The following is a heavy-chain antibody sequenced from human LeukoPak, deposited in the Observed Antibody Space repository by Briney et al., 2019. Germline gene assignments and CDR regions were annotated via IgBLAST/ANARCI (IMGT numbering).Heavy chain of an antibody. CDR1: GFTFSMYW. J-gene: IGHJ6*02. V-gene: IGHV3-7*01. CDR3: ARDTPPREVEPADRANYHAYYGMDV. D-gene: IGHD2-2*01. Sequence: GGSLRLSCAASGFTFSMYWMNWVRQSPGKGLEWVSDIKQGGSAMYYVDSVKGRFTISRDNAKNSLYLQMDSLRGEDTAVYYCARDTPPREVEPADRANYHAYYGMDVWGQGTTVTVSS. CDR2: IKQGGSAM.